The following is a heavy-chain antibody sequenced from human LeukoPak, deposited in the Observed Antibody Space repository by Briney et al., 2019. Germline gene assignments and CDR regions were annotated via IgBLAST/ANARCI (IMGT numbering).Heavy chain of an antibody. D-gene: IGHD2-2*01. CDR2: INHGGST. J-gene: IGHJ5*02. V-gene: IGHV4-34*01. CDR3: ASGSSKSHNWLDP. Sequence: SETLSLTCAVYGGSFSGYYWSWIRQPPGKGLEWIGEINHGGSTNYNASLKSRVTISVDTSKNHFSLKLSSVTAADTAVYYCASGSSKSHNWLDPWGQGTLVTVSS. CDR1: GGSFSGYY.